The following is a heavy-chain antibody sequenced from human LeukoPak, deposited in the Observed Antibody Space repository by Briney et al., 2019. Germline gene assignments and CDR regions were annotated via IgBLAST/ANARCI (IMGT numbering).Heavy chain of an antibody. V-gene: IGHV3-48*01. CDR1: GFTFSNYN. CDR2: ISSSSNII. Sequence: GGSLRLSCAASGFTFSNYNMNWVRRPPGKGLQWVSYISSSSNIIYYADSVKGRFTISRDNAKNPLFLQMNSLRAEDTAVYYCAKVWDSSGYYRRFDYWGQGTLVTVSS. D-gene: IGHD3-22*01. CDR3: AKVWDSSGYYRRFDY. J-gene: IGHJ4*02.